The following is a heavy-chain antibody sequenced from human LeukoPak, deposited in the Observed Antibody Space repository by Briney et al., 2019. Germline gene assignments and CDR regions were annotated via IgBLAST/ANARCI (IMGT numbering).Heavy chain of an antibody. CDR3: ARGEWLRFGNYYYYGMDV. CDR1: GYTFTGYY. J-gene: IGHJ6*02. Sequence: ASVKVSCKASGYTFTGYYMHWVRQAPGQGLEWMGWINPNSGGTNYAQKFQGRVTMTGDTSISTAYMELSRLRSDDTAVYYCARGEWLRFGNYYYYGMDVWGRGTTVTVSS. V-gene: IGHV1-2*02. CDR2: INPNSGGT. D-gene: IGHD5-12*01.